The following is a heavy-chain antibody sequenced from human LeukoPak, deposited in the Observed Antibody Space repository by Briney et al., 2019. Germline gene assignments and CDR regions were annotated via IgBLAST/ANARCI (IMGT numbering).Heavy chain of an antibody. CDR1: GFTFSSYG. CDR3: AKDWDSSGWIKYYFDY. V-gene: IGHV3-30*18. J-gene: IGHJ4*02. Sequence: PGRSLRLSCAASGFTFSSYGMHWVRPAPGKGREWVAVISYDGSNKYYADSVKGRFTISRDNSKNTLYLQMNSLRAEDTAVYYCAKDWDSSGWIKYYFDYWGQGTLVTVSS. CDR2: ISYDGSNK. D-gene: IGHD6-19*01.